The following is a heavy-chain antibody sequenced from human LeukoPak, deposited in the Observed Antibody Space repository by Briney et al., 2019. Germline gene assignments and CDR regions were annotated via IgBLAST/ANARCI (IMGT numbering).Heavy chain of an antibody. Sequence: SETLSLTCTVSGGSISSYYWSWIRQPPGKGLEWIGYIYYSGSTNYNPSLKSRVTISVDTSKNQFSLKLSSATAADTAVYYCARDRHSSSAWFDPWGQGTLVTVSS. J-gene: IGHJ5*02. V-gene: IGHV4-59*01. D-gene: IGHD6-13*01. CDR1: GGSISSYY. CDR2: IYYSGST. CDR3: ARDRHSSSAWFDP.